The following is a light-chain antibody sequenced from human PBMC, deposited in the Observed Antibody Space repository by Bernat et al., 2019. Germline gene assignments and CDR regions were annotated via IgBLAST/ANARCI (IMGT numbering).Light chain of an antibody. V-gene: IGLV1-44*01. Sequence: QSVLTQPPSASGTPGQRVINSCSGSSSDVGSNSVTWYQQFPGTAPKVLMYATNQRPSGVPDRFSGSKSGNSASLAISGLQSDDEANYYCASWDYSLNGWVFGGGTRLTVL. CDR3: ASWDYSLNGWV. J-gene: IGLJ3*02. CDR2: ATN. CDR1: SSDVGSNS.